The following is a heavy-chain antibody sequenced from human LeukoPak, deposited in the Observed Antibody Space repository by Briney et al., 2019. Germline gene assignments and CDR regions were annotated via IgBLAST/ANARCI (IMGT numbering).Heavy chain of an antibody. CDR2: IYYSGST. V-gene: IGHV4-39*01. J-gene: IGHJ3*02. Sequence: SETLSLTCTVTGGSISSSSYYWGWIRQPPGKGLEWIGSIYYSGSTYYNPSLKSRVTISVDTSKNQFSLKLSSVTAADTAVYYCARREESSGDNDAFDIWGQGTMVTVSS. CDR3: ARREESSGDNDAFDI. CDR1: GGSISSSSYY. D-gene: IGHD2-15*01.